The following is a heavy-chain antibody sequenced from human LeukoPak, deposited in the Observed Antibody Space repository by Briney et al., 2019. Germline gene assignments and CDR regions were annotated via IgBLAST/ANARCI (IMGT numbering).Heavy chain of an antibody. CDR3: AREGDYYDSKEY. J-gene: IGHJ4*02. CDR1: GFTFGSYA. Sequence: GGSLRLSCAASGFTFGSYAMSWVRQAPGKALEWVSAISGSAVSTFYADSVKGRFTISRDNSKNTLYLQMNSLRAEDTAVYYCAREGDYYDSKEYWGQGTLVTVSS. CDR2: ISGSAVST. V-gene: IGHV3-23*01. D-gene: IGHD3-22*01.